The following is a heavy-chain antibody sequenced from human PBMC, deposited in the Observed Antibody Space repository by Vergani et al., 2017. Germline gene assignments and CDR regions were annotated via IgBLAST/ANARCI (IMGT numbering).Heavy chain of an antibody. D-gene: IGHD2-21*02. J-gene: IGHJ6*02. CDR3: ARHGEDKNCGGDCYSGYYYGMDV. CDR2: IYPGDSDT. Sequence: EVQLVQSGAEVKKPGESLKISCKGSGYSFTSYWIGWVCQMPGKCLDWIGIIYPGDSDTRYSPSFQGQVTISADKSISTAYLQWSSLKASDTAMYYCARHGEDKNCGGDCYSGYYYGMDVWGQ. V-gene: IGHV5-51*01. CDR1: GYSFTSYW.